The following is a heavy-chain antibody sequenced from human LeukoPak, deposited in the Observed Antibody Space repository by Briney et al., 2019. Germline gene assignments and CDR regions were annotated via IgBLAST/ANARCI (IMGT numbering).Heavy chain of an antibody. D-gene: IGHD3-16*01. CDR3: VTDRNRGGGY. Sequence: PGGSLRLSCAVSGFTFSNYWISWVRQAPGKGLEGVANINPDGSEKYSVASVKGRFTISRDNAKNSLYLQMNSLRAEDTAVYYCVTDRNRGGGYWGQGTLVTVSS. J-gene: IGHJ4*02. CDR2: INPDGSEK. CDR1: GFTFSNYW. V-gene: IGHV3-7*01.